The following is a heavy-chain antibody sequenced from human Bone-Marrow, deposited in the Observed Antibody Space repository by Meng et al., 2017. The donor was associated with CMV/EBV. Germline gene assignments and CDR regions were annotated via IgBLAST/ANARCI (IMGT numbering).Heavy chain of an antibody. V-gene: IGHV3-48*03. CDR1: GFSFSSYE. D-gene: IGHD4-11*01. Sequence: GESLKISCAASGFSFSSYEMNWVRQAPGRGLEWVSYISRSGSTIYYADSVKGRFTISRDNSKNALYLQMNSLRVEDTAVYYCARNDYPDYWGQGTLVTVSS. J-gene: IGHJ4*02. CDR3: ARNDYPDY. CDR2: ISRSGSTI.